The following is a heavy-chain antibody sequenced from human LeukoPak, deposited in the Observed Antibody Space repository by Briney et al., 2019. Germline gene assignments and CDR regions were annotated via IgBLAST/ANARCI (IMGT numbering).Heavy chain of an antibody. D-gene: IGHD4-17*01. J-gene: IGHJ4*02. V-gene: IGHV3-23*01. Sequence: GGSLRLSCAASGFTFSNYGMHWVRQAPGKGLEWVSAISGSGGSTYYADSVKGRFTISRDNSKNTLYLQMNSLRAEDTAVYYCAKDRGEDYGDYYFDYWGQGTLVTVSS. CDR2: ISGSGGST. CDR1: GFTFSNYG. CDR3: AKDRGEDYGDYYFDY.